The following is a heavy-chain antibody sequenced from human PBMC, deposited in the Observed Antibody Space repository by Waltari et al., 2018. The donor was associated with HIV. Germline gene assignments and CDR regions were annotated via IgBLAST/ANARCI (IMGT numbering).Heavy chain of an antibody. J-gene: IGHJ5*02. CDR3: ARDVVAAPTRWFDP. V-gene: IGHV1-69*01. CDR2: IVPFSGTT. D-gene: IGHD6-13*01. Sequence: QVQLVQSGAEVKKPGSSVRVSCKASGGTFSSYSINWVRQAPGQGLEWMGGIVPFSGTTNYAQKFQGRVAITADEWTTTAYMELSSLTSQDTAVYYCARDVVAAPTRWFDPWGQGTLVTVSS. CDR1: GGTFSSYS.